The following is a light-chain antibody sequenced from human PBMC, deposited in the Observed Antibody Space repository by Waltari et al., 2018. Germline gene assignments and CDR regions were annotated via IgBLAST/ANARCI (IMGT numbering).Light chain of an antibody. CDR3: QSFDSSHVV. Sequence: FMLTQPHSVSESPGKTVTISCTRSSGNIATNYVQWYQQRPGIAPTKVIYEDNQRPSGVPDRFSGSIDSSSNSASLIISGLKAEDEADYYCQSFDSSHVVFGGGTKLTVL. CDR2: EDN. V-gene: IGLV6-57*03. CDR1: SGNIATNY. J-gene: IGLJ2*01.